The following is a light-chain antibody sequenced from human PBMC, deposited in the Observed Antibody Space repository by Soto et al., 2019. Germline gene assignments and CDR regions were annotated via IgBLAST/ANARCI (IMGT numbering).Light chain of an antibody. J-gene: IGLJ1*01. CDR1: SGDIGDYNY. CDR2: DVS. Sequence: QSALAQPAPVSGSPGQSITISCVGTSGDIGDYNYVSWYQQHSGKVPKVIIYDVSNRPSGVSYRFSGTKSGNTASLTVSGLQAEDEADYYCCSYTRSGTLIFGTG. CDR3: CSYTRSGTLI. V-gene: IGLV2-14*01.